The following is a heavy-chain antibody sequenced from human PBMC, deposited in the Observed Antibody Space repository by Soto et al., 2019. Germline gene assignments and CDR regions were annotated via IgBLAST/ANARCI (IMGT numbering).Heavy chain of an antibody. CDR2: ISGCNGYA. D-gene: IGHD6-19*01. CDR1: GYTFTNYG. Sequence: QVRLVQSGAEVKESGASVKVSCKASGYTFTNYGVAWVRRAPGQGLEWMGWISGCNGYAKYAQHLQNRVSMTTDTSTNPTYIELRSLRPDDTAISFCGRGGLAVSGTYDYWGQGTLVTVSS. CDR3: GRGGLAVSGTYDY. J-gene: IGHJ4*02. V-gene: IGHV1-18*01.